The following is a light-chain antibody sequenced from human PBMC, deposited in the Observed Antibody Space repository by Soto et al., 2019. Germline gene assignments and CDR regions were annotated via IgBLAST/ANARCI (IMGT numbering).Light chain of an antibody. V-gene: IGKV3-11*01. CDR3: QQRCDSIS. CDR2: DAS. J-gene: IGKJ5*01. CDR1: HSVTTH. Sequence: EIVLPQSHTPLSLSAGERATLSCWASHSVTTHLAWFQQRPGQTPRLLIYDASTRAPGIPARFSGRGSGADFTLTIISLEPEDFAVYYCQQRCDSISFGEGTRLDVK.